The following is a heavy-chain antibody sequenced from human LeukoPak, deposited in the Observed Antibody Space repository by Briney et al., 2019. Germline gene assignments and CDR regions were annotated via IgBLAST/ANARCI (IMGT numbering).Heavy chain of an antibody. V-gene: IGHV3-23*01. CDR1: GFTFSSSA. CDR2: ISNNGGYT. D-gene: IGHD2-15*01. Sequence: GGSLRLSCAASGFTFSSSAMSWVRQAPWKGLKWVSAISNNGGYTYYADSVQGRFTISRDNSKSTLCLQMNSLRAEDTAVYYCAKQLGYCSDGSCYFPYWGQGTLVTVSS. CDR3: AKQLGYCSDGSCYFPY. J-gene: IGHJ4*02.